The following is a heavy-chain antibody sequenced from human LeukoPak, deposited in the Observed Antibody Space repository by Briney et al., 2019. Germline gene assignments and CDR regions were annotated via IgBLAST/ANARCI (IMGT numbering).Heavy chain of an antibody. J-gene: IGHJ4*02. Sequence: PGGSLRLSCAASGFPFSDYWMDWVRQAPGQGMEWVANINQDGNIQYYADSVKGRFTISRNNAKNSLSLQMYSLRAEDTAIYFCSRSLDYLGQGALVTVSS. CDR2: INQDGNIQ. CDR1: GFPFSDYW. CDR3: SRSLDY. V-gene: IGHV3-7*01.